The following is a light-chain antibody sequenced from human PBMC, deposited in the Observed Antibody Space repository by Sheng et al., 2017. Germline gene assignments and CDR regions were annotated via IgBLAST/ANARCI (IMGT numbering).Light chain of an antibody. CDR2: GAS. CDR1: QSVSSDY. Sequence: EIVLTQSPGTLSLSPGERATLSCRPSQSVSSDYLAWYQQKPGQAPRLLIYGASSRAAGIPDRFSGSGSGTGFTLTISRLEPEDFGVYYCQQYGSSPRTFAKGPRWKSN. V-gene: IGKV3-20*01. J-gene: IGKJ1*01. CDR3: QQYGSSPRT.